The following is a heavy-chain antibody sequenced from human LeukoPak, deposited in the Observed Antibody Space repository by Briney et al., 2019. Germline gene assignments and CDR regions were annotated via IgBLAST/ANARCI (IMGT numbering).Heavy chain of an antibody. CDR2: IYYSGST. CDR1: GGSINSNY. CDR3: ARDIFSLGYYYYMDV. D-gene: IGHD3-3*01. Sequence: SETLSLTCTVSGGSINSNYWNWIRQPPGKGLEWIGFIYYSGSTSYNPSLKSRVTISLDTSKNQFSLKLSSVTAADTAVYYCARDIFSLGYYYYMDVWGKGTTVTVSS. J-gene: IGHJ6*03. V-gene: IGHV4-59*01.